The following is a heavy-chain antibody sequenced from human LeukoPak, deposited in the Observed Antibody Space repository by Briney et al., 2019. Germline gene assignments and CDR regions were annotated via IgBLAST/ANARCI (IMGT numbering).Heavy chain of an antibody. CDR1: GGTFSSYA. D-gene: IGHD2-2*01. V-gene: IGHV1-69*04. J-gene: IGHJ5*02. CDR3: ASGSCSTSCYHLDWFDP. Sequence: SVKVSCKASGGTFSSYAISWVRQAPGQGLEWMGRIMPIFGIANYAQKFQGRVTITADKSTSTAYMELSSLRSEDTAVYYCASGSCSTSCYHLDWFDPWGQGTLVTVSS. CDR2: IMPIFGIA.